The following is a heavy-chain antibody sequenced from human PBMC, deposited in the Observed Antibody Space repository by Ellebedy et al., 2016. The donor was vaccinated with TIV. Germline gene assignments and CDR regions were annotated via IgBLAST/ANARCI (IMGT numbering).Heavy chain of an antibody. CDR1: GFTFSSYA. CDR3: AKGDYYDSSGYYYN. J-gene: IGHJ4*02. CDR2: ISYDGSNK. V-gene: IGHV3-30-3*01. D-gene: IGHD3-22*01. Sequence: GESLKISXAASGFTFSSYAMHWVRQAPGKGLEWVAVISYDGSNKYYADSVKGRFTISRDNSKNTLYLQMNSLRAEDTAVYYCAKGDYYDSSGYYYNWGQGTLVTVSS.